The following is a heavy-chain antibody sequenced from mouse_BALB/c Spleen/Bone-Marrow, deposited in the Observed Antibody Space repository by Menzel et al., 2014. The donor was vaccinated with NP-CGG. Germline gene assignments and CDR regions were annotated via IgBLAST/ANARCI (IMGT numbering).Heavy chain of an antibody. CDR2: INVNGDTT. V-gene: IGHV5-6-3*01. Sequence: EVQLVESGGGLVQPGGSLKLSCAASGFTFSSYGMSWVRQTPDKRLEMIATINVNGDTTYHPDSVKGRFTISRDTAKNTLYLQMSSLKSEETAMYYCVRGNYGNYVDYFDFWGQGTTLTVSS. J-gene: IGHJ2*01. CDR1: GFTFSSYG. D-gene: IGHD2-1*01. CDR3: VRGNYGNYVDYFDF.